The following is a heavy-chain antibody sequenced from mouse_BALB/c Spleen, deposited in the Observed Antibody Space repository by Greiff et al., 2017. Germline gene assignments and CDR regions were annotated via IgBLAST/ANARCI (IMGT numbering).Heavy chain of an antibody. CDR1: GFSLTSYG. CDR2: IWAGGST. J-gene: IGHJ4*01. CDR3: AREDGYAYAMDY. D-gene: IGHD2-14*01. Sequence: VQVVESGPGLVAPSQSLSITCTVSGFSLTSYGVHWVRQPPGKGLEWLGVIWAGGSTNYNSALMSRLSISKDNSKSQVFLKMNSLQTDDTAMYYCAREDGYAYAMDYWGQGTSVTVSS. V-gene: IGHV2-9*02.